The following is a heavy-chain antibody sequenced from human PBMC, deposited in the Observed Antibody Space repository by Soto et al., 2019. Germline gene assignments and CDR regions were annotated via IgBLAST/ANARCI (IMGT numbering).Heavy chain of an antibody. CDR1: RFTFSTYE. CDR3: VRYCSSTLCNGVATRTFDY. CDR2: ISTRGSSV. V-gene: IGHV3-48*03. J-gene: IGHJ4*02. Sequence: GGSLRLSCAASRFTFSTYEMHWVRQAPGKGLEWDSCISTRGSSVYYADSVKGRFNISRDNSKNSLYLQMNSLRDEDTALYYCVRYCSSTLCNGVATRTFDYWGQGTLVPVSS. D-gene: IGHD5-12*01.